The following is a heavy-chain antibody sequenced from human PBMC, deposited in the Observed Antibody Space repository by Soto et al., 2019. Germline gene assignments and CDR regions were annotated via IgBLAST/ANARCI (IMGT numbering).Heavy chain of an antibody. CDR1: GGSISSYY. CDR3: ARAYGGYADY. Sequence: QVQLQESGPGLVKPSETLSLTCTVSGGSISSYYWSWIRQPPGKGLEWIGYIYYSGSTNYNPSLKRRVTISVDTSKNQFSLKLSSVTAADTAVYYCARAYGGYADYWGQGALVTVSS. J-gene: IGHJ4*02. V-gene: IGHV4-59*01. CDR2: IYYSGST. D-gene: IGHD5-12*01.